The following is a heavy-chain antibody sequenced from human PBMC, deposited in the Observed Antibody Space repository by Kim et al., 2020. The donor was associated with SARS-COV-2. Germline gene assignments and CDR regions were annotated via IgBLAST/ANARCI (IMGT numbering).Heavy chain of an antibody. CDR3: AREEQWPVGAFDI. V-gene: IGHV3-33*01. J-gene: IGHJ3*02. CDR2: IWYDGSNK. D-gene: IGHD6-19*01. CDR1: GFTFSSYG. Sequence: GGSLRLSCAASGFTFSSYGMHWVRQAPGKGLEWVAVIWYDGSNKYYADSVKGRFTISRDNSKNTLYLQMNSLRAEDRAMYYCAREEQWPVGAFDIWGQGTMVTVSS.